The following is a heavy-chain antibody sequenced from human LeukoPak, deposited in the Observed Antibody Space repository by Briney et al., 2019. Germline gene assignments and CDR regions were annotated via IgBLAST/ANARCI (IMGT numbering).Heavy chain of an antibody. D-gene: IGHD3-22*01. J-gene: IGHJ3*02. Sequence: SETLSLTCTVSGASISSSYWGWIRQPPGERLEWIGFIYYNGNTNSNPSLKSRVTISADTSKNQFSLKLTSVTAADTAVYYCVRGNYDNRGYSNAFDIWGQGTMVTVSS. CDR2: IYYNGNT. V-gene: IGHV4-59*01. CDR1: GASISSSY. CDR3: VRGNYDNRGYSNAFDI.